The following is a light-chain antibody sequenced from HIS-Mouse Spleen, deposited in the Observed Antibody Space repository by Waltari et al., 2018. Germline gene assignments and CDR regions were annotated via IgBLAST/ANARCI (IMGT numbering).Light chain of an antibody. CDR2: DAS. V-gene: IGKV3-11*01. Sequence: EIVLTQSPATLSLSPGERATLSCRASQSVSSHLAWYQQKPGQAPRLLIYDASNRATGIPARFSGSGSGTDFTLTISSLEPEDFAVYYSQQRSNWPPRYTFGQGTKLEIK. CDR1: QSVSSH. J-gene: IGKJ2*01. CDR3: QQRSNWPPRYT.